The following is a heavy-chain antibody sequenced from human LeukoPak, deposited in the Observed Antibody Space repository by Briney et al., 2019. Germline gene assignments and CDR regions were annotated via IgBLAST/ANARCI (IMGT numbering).Heavy chain of an antibody. Sequence: GGSLRLSCAASGFSFSSYEMNWVRQAPGKGLEWVSYIGSSGSTVYYADSVKGRFTISRDNAKNSMYLQMNSLRDEDTAVYYCARDTLVYADSPDAFDIWGQGTMVTVSS. CDR1: GFSFSSYE. CDR2: IGSSGSTV. D-gene: IGHD4-17*01. V-gene: IGHV3-48*03. CDR3: ARDTLVYADSPDAFDI. J-gene: IGHJ3*02.